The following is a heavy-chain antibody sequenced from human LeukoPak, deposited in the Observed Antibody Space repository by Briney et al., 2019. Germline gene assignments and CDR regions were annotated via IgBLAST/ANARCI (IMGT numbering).Heavy chain of an antibody. CDR3: ARVAVLVWFGEFQNTYYFDY. CDR2: IKQDGSEK. J-gene: IGHJ4*02. CDR1: GFTFSSYE. V-gene: IGHV3-7*01. D-gene: IGHD3-10*01. Sequence: GGSLRLSCAASGFTFSSYEMNWVRQAPGKGLEWVANIKQDGSEKYYVDSVKGRFTISRDNAKNSLYLQMNSLRAEDTAVYYCARVAVLVWFGEFQNTYYFDYWGQGTLVTASS.